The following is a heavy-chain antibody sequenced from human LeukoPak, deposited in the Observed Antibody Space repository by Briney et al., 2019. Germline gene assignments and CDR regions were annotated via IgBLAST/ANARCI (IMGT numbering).Heavy chain of an antibody. Sequence: GGSLRLSCAAPGFTFSNAWMSWVRQAPGEGLEWLGRIKSKVHGETIDYAAPVKGRFTISRDDSKTTLYLEMNSLKTEDTAVYYCTTVWGGDWGQGTLVTVSS. D-gene: IGHD7-27*01. V-gene: IGHV3-15*01. CDR3: TTVWGGD. CDR2: IKSKVHGETI. CDR1: GFTFSNAW. J-gene: IGHJ1*01.